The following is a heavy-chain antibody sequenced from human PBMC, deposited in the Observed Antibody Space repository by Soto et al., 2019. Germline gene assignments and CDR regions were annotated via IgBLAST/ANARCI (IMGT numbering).Heavy chain of an antibody. V-gene: IGHV3-23*02. J-gene: IGHJ4*02. CDR3: AKRHTTMKAFDY. CDR1: GFTFSSHS. D-gene: IGHD4-17*01. CDR2: IYDKGCGR. Sequence: PGGSLRLSCAASGFTFSSHSMNWVRQAPGKGLDLGRCIYDKGCGRYDGKSVKGPFPIKRNNSRNTLYLQMNSLRAEDTALYYCAKRHTTMKAFDYWGPGTLVTVSS.